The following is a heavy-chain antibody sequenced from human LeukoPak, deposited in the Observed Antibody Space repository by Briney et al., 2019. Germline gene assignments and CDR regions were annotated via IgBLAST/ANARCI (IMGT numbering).Heavy chain of an antibody. J-gene: IGHJ4*02. D-gene: IGHD3-22*01. CDR2: INPSGGST. Sequence: ASVKVSCKASGYTFSSYYMHWVRQAPGQGLEWMGIINPSGGSTSYAQKFQGRVTMTRDTSTSTVYMELSSLRSEDTAVYYCARADSSGYHDYWGQGTLVTVSS. V-gene: IGHV1-46*01. CDR1: GYTFSSYY. CDR3: ARADSSGYHDY.